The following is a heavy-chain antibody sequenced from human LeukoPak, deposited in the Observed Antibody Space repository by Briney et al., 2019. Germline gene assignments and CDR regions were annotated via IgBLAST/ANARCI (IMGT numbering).Heavy chain of an antibody. CDR2: IYPADSDT. J-gene: IGHJ4*02. CDR1: GYSFTSYW. D-gene: IGHD3-9*01. CDR3: ARHSDWRFDY. Sequence: GESLKISCKGSGYSFTSYWIAWVRQMPGKGLEWMGIIYPADSDTRYSPSFQGQVTISADKSISTASLQWSSLKASDTAMSYCARHSDWRFDYWGQGTLVTVSS. V-gene: IGHV5-51*01.